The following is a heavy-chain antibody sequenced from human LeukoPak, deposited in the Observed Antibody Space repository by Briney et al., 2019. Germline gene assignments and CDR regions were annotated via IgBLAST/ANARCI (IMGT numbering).Heavy chain of an antibody. Sequence: GRSLRLSCAASGFTFHDYAMHWVRQAPGKGLEWVSGISWNSGSIGYADSVKGRFTISRDNAKNSLYLQMNSLSAEDMALYYCAKVHYGSGSYYNGAFDIWGQGTMVTVPS. CDR2: ISWNSGSI. CDR1: GFTFHDYA. V-gene: IGHV3-9*03. D-gene: IGHD3-10*01. CDR3: AKVHYGSGSYYNGAFDI. J-gene: IGHJ3*02.